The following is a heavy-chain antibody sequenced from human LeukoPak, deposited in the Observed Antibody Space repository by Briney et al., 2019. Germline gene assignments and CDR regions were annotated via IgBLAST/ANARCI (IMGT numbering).Heavy chain of an antibody. CDR1: GFSLSAPQVA. D-gene: IGHD1-7*01. CDR2: TYWGDDK. CDR3: AHKPAQKNYFDP. J-gene: IGHJ5*02. V-gene: IGHV2-5*02. Sequence: SGPTLVKPTQTLTLTCTFSGFSLSAPQVAVGWIRQPPGKALGFLALTYWGDDKRFSSSLRSRLTITSDASKNQVVLTVANLDPVDTATYYCAHKPAQKNYFDPWGQGTLVTVSS.